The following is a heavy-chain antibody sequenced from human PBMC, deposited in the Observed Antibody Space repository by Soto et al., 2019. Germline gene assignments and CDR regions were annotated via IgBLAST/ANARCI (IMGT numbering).Heavy chain of an antibody. CDR3: ASSFGDIYSESIDS. CDR1: GLRFSNHW. Sequence: EVQLVESGGGLVQPGGSLRLSCAASGLRFSNHWMHWVRQAPGKGLVWVSRINSDGSSTPYADSVKGRFTISRDNVKNTLYLQMNRLRAEDTAVYYCASSFGDIYSESIDSWGQGTLVTVSP. D-gene: IGHD4-17*01. J-gene: IGHJ4*02. CDR2: INSDGSST. V-gene: IGHV3-74*01.